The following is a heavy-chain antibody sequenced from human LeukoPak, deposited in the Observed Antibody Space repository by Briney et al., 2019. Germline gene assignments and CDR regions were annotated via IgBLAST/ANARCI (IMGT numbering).Heavy chain of an antibody. D-gene: IGHD3-10*01. CDR2: INPNSGGT. CDR3: AREGFHGRELFPTFDY. CDR1: GYTFTGYY. J-gene: IGHJ4*02. Sequence: ASVKVSCKASGYTFTGYYMHWVRQAPGQGLEWMGWINPNSGGTNYAQKFQGRVTMTRDTSISTAYMELSSLRSEDTAVYYCAREGFHGRELFPTFDYWGQGTLVTVSS. V-gene: IGHV1-2*02.